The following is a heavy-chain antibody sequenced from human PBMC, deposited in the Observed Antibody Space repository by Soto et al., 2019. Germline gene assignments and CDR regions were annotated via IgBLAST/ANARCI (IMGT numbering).Heavy chain of an antibody. D-gene: IGHD2-8*01. Sequence: ASVKVSSKASGYTFTSYAMHWVRQAPGQRLEWMGWINAGNGNTKYSQKFQGRVTITRDTSASTAYMELSSLRSEDTAVYYCAREPSMDYYYYGMDVWGQGTTVTVSS. CDR1: GYTFTSYA. J-gene: IGHJ6*02. CDR3: AREPSMDYYYYGMDV. V-gene: IGHV1-3*01. CDR2: INAGNGNT.